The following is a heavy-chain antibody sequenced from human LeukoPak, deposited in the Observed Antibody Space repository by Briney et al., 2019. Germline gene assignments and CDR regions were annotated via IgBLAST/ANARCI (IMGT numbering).Heavy chain of an antibody. CDR3: AVLLFPVMGPMDV. V-gene: IGHV1-18*01. J-gene: IGHJ6*03. Sequence: AASVKVSCKASGYTFTSYGISWVQQAPGQGLEWMGWVSAYNGNTNYAQKLQGRVTMTTDTSTSTAYMELRSLRSDDTAVYYCAVLLFPVMGPMDVWGKGTTVTVSS. CDR2: VSAYNGNT. CDR1: GYTFTSYG. D-gene: IGHD2-21*01.